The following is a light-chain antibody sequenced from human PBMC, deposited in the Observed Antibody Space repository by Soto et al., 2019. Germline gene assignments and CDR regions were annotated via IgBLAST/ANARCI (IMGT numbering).Light chain of an antibody. CDR2: INN. V-gene: IGLV1-44*01. Sequence: QAVLTQPPSASGTPGQRVTISCSGSSSNIGSNPVNWYQQLPGTAPKHLIYINNQRPSGVPDRFSGSKSGTSASLAISGLQSEDEADYYCAAWDGSLNGGVFGGGTKVTVL. CDR3: AAWDGSLNGGV. CDR1: SSNIGSNP. J-gene: IGLJ3*02.